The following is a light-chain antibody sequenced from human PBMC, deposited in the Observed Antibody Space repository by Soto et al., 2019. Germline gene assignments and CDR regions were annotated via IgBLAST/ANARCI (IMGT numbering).Light chain of an antibody. CDR2: SAS. Sequence: DLQMTQSPSSVSASVGDRVTITCRASQGFSTWLAWYRRKPGRAPELLIYSASSLHSGVPSRFSGSGSGTDFTLTISSLQPEDFATYCCQQANSFPRTFGGGTEVEIK. V-gene: IGKV1-12*01. CDR3: QQANSFPRT. CDR1: QGFSTW. J-gene: IGKJ4*01.